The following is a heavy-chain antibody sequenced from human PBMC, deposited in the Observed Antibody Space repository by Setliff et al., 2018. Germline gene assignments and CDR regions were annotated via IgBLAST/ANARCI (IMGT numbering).Heavy chain of an antibody. CDR2: INHSGST. V-gene: IGHV4-34*01. Sequence: SETLSLTCAVYGGSFSGYYWSWIRQPPGKGLEWIGEINHSGSTNYNPSLKSRVTISVDTSKNQFSLKLSSVTAADTATYYCARAGPTLTIFRVLVISWFDPWGQGSLVTVSS. D-gene: IGHD3-3*01. CDR3: ARAGPTLTIFRVLVISWFDP. J-gene: IGHJ5*02. CDR1: GGSFSGYY.